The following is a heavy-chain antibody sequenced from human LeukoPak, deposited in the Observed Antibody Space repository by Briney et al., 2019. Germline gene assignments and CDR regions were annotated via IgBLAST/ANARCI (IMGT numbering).Heavy chain of an antibody. CDR1: RLSFSAFG. CDR2: IRYDGSQK. J-gene: IGHJ6*02. V-gene: IGHV3-30*02. D-gene: IGHD1-26*01. CDR3: ARDVLVVGEKDNHYPMDV. Sequence: GGSLRLSCAVSRLSFSAFGMHWVRQAPGKGLGWVAFIRYDGSQKYYSESVKGRFTVSRDNAKDTLFLQMTGLRVEDTAIYYWARDVLVVGEKDNHYPMDVWGQATTVIVSS.